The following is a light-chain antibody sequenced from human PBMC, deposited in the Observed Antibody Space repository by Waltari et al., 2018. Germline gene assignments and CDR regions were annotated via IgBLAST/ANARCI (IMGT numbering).Light chain of an antibody. Sequence: EIVMTQSPATLSVSPGESATLSCRASQSVSSKLAWYQQIPGQAPRLLIYDASTRATAIPARFTASGSGTDFTLSISSLESEDFAVYYCQEYNQWARTFGQGTKVEIK. J-gene: IGKJ1*01. CDR2: DAS. CDR3: QEYNQWART. V-gene: IGKV3-15*01. CDR1: QSVSSK.